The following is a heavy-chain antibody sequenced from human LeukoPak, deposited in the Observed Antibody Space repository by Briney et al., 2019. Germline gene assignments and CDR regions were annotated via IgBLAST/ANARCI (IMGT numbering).Heavy chain of an antibody. D-gene: IGHD3-10*02. Sequence: GGSLRLSCAASGFIVSSNYMTWVRQAPGKGLEWVSVIYSGGSTYYADSVKGRFTISRDNSKNTLYLQMNSLRAEDTAVYYCAELGITMIGGVWGKGTTVTISS. CDR1: GFIVSSNY. CDR3: AELGITMIGGV. CDR2: IYSGGST. J-gene: IGHJ6*04. V-gene: IGHV3-66*01.